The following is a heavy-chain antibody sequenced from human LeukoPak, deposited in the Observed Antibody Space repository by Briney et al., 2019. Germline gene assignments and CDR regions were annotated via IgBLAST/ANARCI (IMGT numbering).Heavy chain of an antibody. J-gene: IGHJ5*02. D-gene: IGHD3-22*01. CDR2: ISSSGSTI. CDR1: GFTFSDYY. Sequence: GGSLRLSCAASGFTFSDYYMSLIRQAPRKGLEWVSYISSSGSTIYYADSVKGRFTISRDNSKNTLYLQMNSLRAEDTAVYYCAGRAHYYDSSGLTSPWGQGTLVTVSS. V-gene: IGHV3-11*04. CDR3: AGRAHYYDSSGLTSP.